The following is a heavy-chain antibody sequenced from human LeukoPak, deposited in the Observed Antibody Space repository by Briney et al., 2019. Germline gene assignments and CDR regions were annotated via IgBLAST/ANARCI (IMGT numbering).Heavy chain of an antibody. CDR2: IYPGDSDT. D-gene: IGHD5-24*01. CDR1: GYSFTTYW. CDR3: ARIRDGYGDY. V-gene: IGHV5-51*01. J-gene: IGHJ4*02. Sequence: AESLKISCNGSGYSFTTYWIGWVRQMPGKGLEWMGIIYPGDSDTRYSPSFQGQVTISADKSISTAYLQWNSLKASDSAMYYCARIRDGYGDYWGQGTLVTVSS.